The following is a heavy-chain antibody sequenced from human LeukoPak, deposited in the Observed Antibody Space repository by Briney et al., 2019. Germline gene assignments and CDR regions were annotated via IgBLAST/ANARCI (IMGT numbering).Heavy chain of an antibody. Sequence: SETLSLTCAVYGGSFSNYYWNWIRQPPGKGLEWIGEINHSGSTNYNPSLKSRVTISVDTSKNPFSLKPSSVTAADTAIYYCARGPVYCSGGNCYAYYFDYWGRGTLVTVSS. CDR3: ARGPVYCSGGNCYAYYFDY. CDR1: GGSFSNYY. J-gene: IGHJ4*02. CDR2: INHSGST. D-gene: IGHD2-15*01. V-gene: IGHV4-34*01.